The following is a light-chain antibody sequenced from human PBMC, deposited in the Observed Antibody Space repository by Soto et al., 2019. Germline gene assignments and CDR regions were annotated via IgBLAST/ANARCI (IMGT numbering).Light chain of an antibody. V-gene: IGKV1-33*01. CDR2: TTS. Sequence: DIQRTQSPSSLSASVGGRVTITCRASQSISKYLNWYQQKPGKAPDLLIYTTSNLESGVPSRFSGSGSGTGFTFTISSLQPEDFATYYCQQYESLPLTFGQGTRLEIK. J-gene: IGKJ5*01. CDR3: QQYESLPLT. CDR1: QSISKY.